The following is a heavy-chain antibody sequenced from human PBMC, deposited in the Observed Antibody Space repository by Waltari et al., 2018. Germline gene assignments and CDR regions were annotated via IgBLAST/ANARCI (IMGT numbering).Heavy chain of an antibody. CDR3: ARRVGFGGMDV. V-gene: IGHV4-34*01. Sequence: QVQLQQWGAGLLKPSETLSLTCAVYGGSFSGYYWSWIRQPPGKGLEWIGEINHSGSTNYNPSLKSRVTISVDTSKNQFSLKLSSVTAADTVVYYCARRVGFGGMDVWGQGTTVTVSS. J-gene: IGHJ6*02. CDR2: INHSGST. CDR1: GGSFSGYY. D-gene: IGHD3-10*01.